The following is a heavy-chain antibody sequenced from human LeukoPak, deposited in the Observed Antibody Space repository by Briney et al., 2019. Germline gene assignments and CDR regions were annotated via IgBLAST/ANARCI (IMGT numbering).Heavy chain of an antibody. CDR3: ARHSYYGSGSYGAFDI. Sequence: PSESLSLTCTVSGGSISSGSYCWGWLRQPPGKGLEGIGSIYYSGSTYYNPSLKSRVTISVDTSKNQFSLKLSSVTAADTAVYYCARHSYYGSGSYGAFDIWGQGTMVTVSS. CDR1: GGSISSGSYC. V-gene: IGHV4-39*01. J-gene: IGHJ3*02. D-gene: IGHD3-10*01. CDR2: IYYSGST.